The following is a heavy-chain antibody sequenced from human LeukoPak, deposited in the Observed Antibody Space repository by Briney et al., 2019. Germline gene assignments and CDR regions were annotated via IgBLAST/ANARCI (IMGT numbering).Heavy chain of an antibody. CDR2: ISSSGSTI. D-gene: IGHD2-2*01. CDR3: ARETDSTLFDY. J-gene: IGHJ4*02. V-gene: IGHV3-48*03. CDR1: GFTFGIYE. Sequence: GGSLRLSCAASGFTFGIYEMNWVRQAPGKGLEWVSYISSSGSTIYYSDSVKGRFTIPRDNAKNSLDLQMNILRVEDTAVYYCARETDSTLFDYWGQGTLVTVSS.